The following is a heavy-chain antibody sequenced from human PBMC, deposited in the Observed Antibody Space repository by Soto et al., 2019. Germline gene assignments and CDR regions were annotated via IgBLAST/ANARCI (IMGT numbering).Heavy chain of an antibody. V-gene: IGHV1-3*01. Sequence: GASEKVSCKTSGYTFTDFAMLWVRQAPGQSLEWMGWINPASGNIKYLKKFEGRVTITRDTSASTVYMDLGSLKSEDTAVYYCTKERAVAGNGLDPWGQGTLVTVYS. CDR2: INPASGNI. J-gene: IGHJ5*02. D-gene: IGHD6-19*01. CDR1: GYTFTDFA. CDR3: TKERAVAGNGLDP.